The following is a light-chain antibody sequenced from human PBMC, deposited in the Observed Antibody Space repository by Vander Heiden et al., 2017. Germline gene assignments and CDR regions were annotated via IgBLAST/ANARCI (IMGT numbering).Light chain of an antibody. Sequence: AIQLTQSPSSLSASVGDRVTITCRASQGISSALAWYQQKPGKAPKLLIYDASSLESGVPSRFSGSGSGTDFTLTISSLQPEDFATYYCQQFNNYQITFGQGTLLEIK. CDR2: DAS. V-gene: IGKV1D-13*01. J-gene: IGKJ5*01. CDR1: QGISSA. CDR3: QQFNNYQIT.